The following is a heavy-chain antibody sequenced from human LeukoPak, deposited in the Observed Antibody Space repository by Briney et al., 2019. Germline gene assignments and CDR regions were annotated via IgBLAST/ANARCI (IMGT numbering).Heavy chain of an antibody. CDR2: ISSSGGST. CDR3: AKGHYPDAYCGGDCYYSY. V-gene: IGHV3-23*01. J-gene: IGHJ4*02. Sequence: GGSLRLSCAASGFTFNGYAMTWVRQAPGKGLEWVSGISSSGGSTYYADSVKGRFTISRDNSKNTLYLQMNSLRAEDTTVYYCAKGHYPDAYCGGDCYYSYWGQGSLVTVSS. D-gene: IGHD2-21*02. CDR1: GFTFNGYA.